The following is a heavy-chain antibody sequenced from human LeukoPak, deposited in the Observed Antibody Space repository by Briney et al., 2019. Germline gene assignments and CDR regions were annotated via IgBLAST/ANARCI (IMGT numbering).Heavy chain of an antibody. D-gene: IGHD6-13*01. J-gene: IGHJ4*02. CDR3: ARCLASASRVSFDY. CDR2: IPYSGIT. V-gene: IGHV4-39*01. Sequence: PSETLSLTCTVSGGSITSSSYFWGWIRQPPGKGLEWIGSIPYSGITYYNPSLLSRVSMSVDSPNNQFSLNLNSVTAADTAVYYCARCLASASRVSFDYWGQGTLVTVSS. CDR1: GGSITSSSYF.